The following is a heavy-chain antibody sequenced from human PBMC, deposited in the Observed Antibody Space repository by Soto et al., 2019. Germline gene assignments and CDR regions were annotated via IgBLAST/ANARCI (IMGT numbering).Heavy chain of an antibody. CDR1: GFTFSSYA. CDR3: ATVVRGIKNCYYDMYV. D-gene: IGHD3-10*01. V-gene: IGHV3-30-3*01. Sequence: GGTLRLSCAASGFTFSSYALYWVGEAPGKGMEWVAVISDDGSNKYYADSVKGRFTTSRVDSKNKLYLQMHSLRADATTACYCATVVRGIKNCYYDMYVWGQGTTVTVSS. CDR2: ISDDGSNK. J-gene: IGHJ6*02.